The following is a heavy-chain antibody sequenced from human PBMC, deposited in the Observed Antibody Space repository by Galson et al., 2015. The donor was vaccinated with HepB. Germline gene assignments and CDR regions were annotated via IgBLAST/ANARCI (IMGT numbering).Heavy chain of an antibody. CDR1: GFTFSDYH. CDR3: AKNGRPPGRASPIN. Sequence: SLRLSCAASGFTFSDYHMSWIRQAPGKGLEWVSYISGSGIVRYYAASVKGRFTISRDNALNSLFLQMNDLRVEDTAVYYCAKNGRPPGRASPINWGQGTLVTVSS. V-gene: IGHV3-11*01. J-gene: IGHJ4*02. CDR2: ISGSGIVR. D-gene: IGHD2-8*01.